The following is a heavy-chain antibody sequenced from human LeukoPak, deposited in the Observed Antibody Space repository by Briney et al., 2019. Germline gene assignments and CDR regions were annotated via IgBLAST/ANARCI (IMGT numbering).Heavy chain of an antibody. V-gene: IGHV3-7*01. CDR1: GFTFSSYW. Sequence: GSLRLSCVASGFTFSSYWMSWVRQAPGKGLEWVANIKYDGSEKYYVDSVKGRFTISRDDAKNPLYLQMNSLRAEDTAVYYCVVAATGRGGLDVWGQGTTVTVSS. J-gene: IGHJ6*02. D-gene: IGHD6-13*01. CDR2: IKYDGSEK. CDR3: VVAATGRGGLDV.